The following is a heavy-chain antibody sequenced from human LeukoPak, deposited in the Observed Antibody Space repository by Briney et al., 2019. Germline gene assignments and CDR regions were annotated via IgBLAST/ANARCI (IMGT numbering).Heavy chain of an antibody. J-gene: IGHJ3*02. CDR1: GGSISSGSYY. CDR3: ARGPYYYGGSAFDI. D-gene: IGHD3-10*01. Sequence: SETLSLTCTVSGGSISSGSYYWSWIRQPAGKGLEWIGRIYTSGNTNYNPSLKSRVTISVDTSKNQSSLKLSSVTAADTAVYYCARGPYYYGGSAFDIWGQGTMVTVSS. V-gene: IGHV4-61*02. CDR2: IYTSGNT.